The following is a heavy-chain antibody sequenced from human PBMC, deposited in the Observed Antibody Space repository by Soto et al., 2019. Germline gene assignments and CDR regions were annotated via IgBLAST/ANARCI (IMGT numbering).Heavy chain of an antibody. Sequence: EVQLLESGGGLVQPGGSLRLSCAASGFTFSPYAMSWVRQAPGKGLEWVSASRGSGGSTHYADSVRGRFTISRDNSKNTLYMQVNSLRADDTAVYYCANNSAVWFGILLNYCDGRGQGTLVTVSS. D-gene: IGHD3-10*01. CDR3: ANNSAVWFGILLNYCDG. CDR1: GFTFSPYA. J-gene: IGHJ4*02. V-gene: IGHV3-23*01. CDR2: SRGSGGST.